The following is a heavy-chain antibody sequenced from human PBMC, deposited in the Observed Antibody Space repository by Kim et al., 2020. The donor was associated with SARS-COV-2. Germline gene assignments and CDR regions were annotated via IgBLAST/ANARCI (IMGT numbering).Heavy chain of an antibody. J-gene: IGHJ6*02. Sequence: SVKVSCKASGGTFSSHAISWVRQAPGQGLEWMGSIIPIFGTANYAQKFQGRVPITADEPTSTAYMELSSLRSEDTAVYYCARDQGYCSGGSCSYYYYGIDVWGQGTTVTVSS. CDR3: ARDQGYCSGGSCSYYYYGIDV. CDR2: IIPIFGTA. CDR1: GGTFSSHA. D-gene: IGHD2-15*01. V-gene: IGHV1-69*13.